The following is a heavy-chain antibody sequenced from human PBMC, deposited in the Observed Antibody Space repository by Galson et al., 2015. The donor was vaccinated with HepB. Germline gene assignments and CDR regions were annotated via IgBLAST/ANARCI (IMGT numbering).Heavy chain of an antibody. CDR1: GFTFSSYW. CDR3: ARAIRERITMIVVGPVAAYGMDV. D-gene: IGHD3-22*01. J-gene: IGHJ6*02. CDR2: ISSDASNK. V-gene: IGHV3-74*01. Sequence: SLRLSCAASGFTFSSYWMHWVRQAPGKGLVWVPRISSDASNKRYADSVKGRFTISRDNAKNTLYLQMNSLRAEDTAVYYCARAIRERITMIVVGPVAAYGMDVWSQGTTVTVSS.